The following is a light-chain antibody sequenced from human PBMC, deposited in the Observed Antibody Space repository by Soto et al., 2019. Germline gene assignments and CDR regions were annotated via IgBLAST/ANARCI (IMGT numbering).Light chain of an antibody. CDR2: AAS. Sequence: DIQLTQSPSFLSASVGDRVTITCRASQGIKSHLAWYQQQPGKAPKLLIYAASTLQSGVPSRFSGGGSGTEFTLTISSLQPEDFANYYCQRHDNYPLSFGGGTKVEIK. J-gene: IGKJ4*01. CDR3: QRHDNYPLS. CDR1: QGIKSH. V-gene: IGKV1-9*01.